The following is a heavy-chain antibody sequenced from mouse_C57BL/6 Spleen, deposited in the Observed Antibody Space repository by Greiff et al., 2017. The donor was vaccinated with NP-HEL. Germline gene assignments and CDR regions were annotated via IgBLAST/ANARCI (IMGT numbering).Heavy chain of an antibody. J-gene: IGHJ4*01. CDR2: ISSGGSYT. CDR1: GFTFSSYG. V-gene: IGHV5-6*01. CDR3: ARELDY. Sequence: EVQLVESGGDLVKPGGSLKLSCAASGFTFSSYGMSWVRQTPDKRLEWVATISSGGSYTYYPDSVKGRVTISRDNAKNTLYLQMSSLKSEDTAMYYCARELDYWGQGTSVTVSS.